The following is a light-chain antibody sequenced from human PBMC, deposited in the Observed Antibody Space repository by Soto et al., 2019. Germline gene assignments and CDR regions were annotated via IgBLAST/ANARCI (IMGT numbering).Light chain of an antibody. CDR1: QSVSKY. CDR3: QQYGGSPQT. Sequence: EIVLTQSPGTLALSPGEGATLSCRASQSVSKYLAWYQQKPGQAPRLLIYGASSRATGIPDSFSGSGFGTDFTLTISRLEPEDFAVYYCQQYGGSPQTFGQGTKVEIK. J-gene: IGKJ1*01. CDR2: GAS. V-gene: IGKV3-20*01.